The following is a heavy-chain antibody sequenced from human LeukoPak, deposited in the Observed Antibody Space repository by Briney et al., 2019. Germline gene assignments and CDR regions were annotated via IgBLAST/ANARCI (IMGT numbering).Heavy chain of an antibody. D-gene: IGHD3-3*01. CDR1: GGTFSSYA. Sequence: GASVKVSCKASGGTFSSYAISWVRQAPGQGLEWMGGIIPIFGTANYAQKFQGRVTITADKSTSTAYMELSSLRSEDTAVYYCARVGYDFWSGYSVGYYYYYMDVWGKGTTVTVSS. CDR2: IIPIFGTA. J-gene: IGHJ6*03. CDR3: ARVGYDFWSGYSVGYYYYYMDV. V-gene: IGHV1-69*06.